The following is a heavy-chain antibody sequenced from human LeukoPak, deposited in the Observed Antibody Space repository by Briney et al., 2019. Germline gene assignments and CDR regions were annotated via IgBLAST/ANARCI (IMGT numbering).Heavy chain of an antibody. V-gene: IGHV1-2*02. J-gene: IGHJ4*02. CDR3: ATASSSWTPMRLDY. Sequence: ASVKVSCKASGYTFTGYYMHWVRQAPGQGLEWMGWINPNSGGTNYAQKFQGRVTITRNTSISTAYMELSSLRSEDTAVYYCATASSSWTPMRLDYWGQGTLVTVSS. D-gene: IGHD6-13*01. CDR1: GYTFTGYY. CDR2: INPNSGGT.